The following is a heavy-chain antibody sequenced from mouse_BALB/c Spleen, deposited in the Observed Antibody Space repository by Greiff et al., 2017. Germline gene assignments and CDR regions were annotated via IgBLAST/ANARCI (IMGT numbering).Heavy chain of an antibody. D-gene: IGHD1-1*01. CDR3: ARHGYYGYWYFDV. CDR1: GFAFSSYD. Sequence: EVQLQQSGGGLVKPGGFLKLSCAASGFAFSSYDMSWVRQTPEKRLEWVAYISSGGGSTYYPDTVKGRFTISRDNAKNTLYLQMSSLKSEDTAMYYCARHGYYGYWYFDVWGAGTTVTVSS. CDR2: ISSGGGST. J-gene: IGHJ1*01. V-gene: IGHV5-12-1*01.